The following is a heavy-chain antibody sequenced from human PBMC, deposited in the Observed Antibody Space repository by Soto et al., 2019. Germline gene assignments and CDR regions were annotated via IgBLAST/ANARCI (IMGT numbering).Heavy chain of an antibody. V-gene: IGHV4-38-2*01. CDR1: GYVITNGYH. D-gene: IGHD2-2*01. J-gene: IGHJ6*02. CDR3: TRIYCTATSCFINGMDV. CDR2: ISHSGDT. Sequence: SETLSLTCAVSGYVITNGYHWGCIRQPPGKELEWIGTISHSGDTYYNPSLKSRVTISIDTAKNHLSLILSSVTAADTATYYCTRIYCTATSCFINGMDVWGQGTTVTVSS.